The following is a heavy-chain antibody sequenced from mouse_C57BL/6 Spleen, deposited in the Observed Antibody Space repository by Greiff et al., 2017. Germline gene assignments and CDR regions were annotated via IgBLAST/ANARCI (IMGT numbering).Heavy chain of an antibody. J-gene: IGHJ3*01. CDR3: TTEGNSFAY. D-gene: IGHD2-1*01. CDR1: GFNIKDDY. CDR2: IDPENGDT. Sequence: VQLQQSGAELVRPGASVKLSCTASGFNIKDDYMHWVKQRPEQGLEWIGWIDPENGDTEYASKFQGKATITADTSSNTAYLQLSSLTSEDTAVYYCTTEGNSFAYWGQGTLVTVSA. V-gene: IGHV14-4*01.